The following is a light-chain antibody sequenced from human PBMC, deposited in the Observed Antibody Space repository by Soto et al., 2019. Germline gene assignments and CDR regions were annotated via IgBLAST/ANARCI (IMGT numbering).Light chain of an antibody. CDR1: QGISTW. CDR2: AAS. Sequence: DIQITQSPSFVSASVVDRVTIAFRASQGISTWVVWYQQKPGAAPKLLIYAASSLQSGVPSRFSGSGFGTDFTLTISSLQPEDFATYYCQQADTFPINCGQGTRREIK. V-gene: IGKV1-12*01. CDR3: QQADTFPIN. J-gene: IGKJ5*01.